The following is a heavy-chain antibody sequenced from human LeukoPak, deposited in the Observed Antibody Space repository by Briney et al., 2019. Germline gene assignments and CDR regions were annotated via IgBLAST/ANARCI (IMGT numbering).Heavy chain of an antibody. CDR3: ASTFLSGSNRNRFDP. V-gene: IGHV3-21*01. D-gene: IGHD3-3*01. CDR1: GFTFSSYS. Sequence: GGSLRLSCAASGFTFSSYSMNWVRQAPGKGLEWVSSISSSSSYIYYADSVKGRFTISRDSAKNSLYLQMNSLRAEDTAVYYCASTFLSGSNRNRFDPWGQGTLVTVSS. CDR2: ISSSSSYI. J-gene: IGHJ5*01.